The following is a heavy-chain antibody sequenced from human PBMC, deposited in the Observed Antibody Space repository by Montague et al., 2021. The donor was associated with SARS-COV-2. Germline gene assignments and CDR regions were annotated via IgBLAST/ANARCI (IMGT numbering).Heavy chain of an antibody. V-gene: IGHV3-23*03. J-gene: IGHJ4*02. D-gene: IGHD3-22*01. CDR1: GFTFSSYA. Sequence: SLSLSCAASGFTFSSYAMSWVRQAPGKGLEWVSVIYSGGSSTYYAGSVKGRFTISRDNSKNTLYLQMNSLRAEDTAVYYCAKSRGIRYDSSGYYYPLDYWGQGTLVTVSS. CDR2: IYSGGSST. CDR3: AKSRGIRYDSSGYYYPLDY.